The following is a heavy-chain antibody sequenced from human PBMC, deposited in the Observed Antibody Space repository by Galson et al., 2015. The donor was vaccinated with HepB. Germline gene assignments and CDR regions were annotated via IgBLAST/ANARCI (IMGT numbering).Heavy chain of an antibody. Sequence: SLRLSCAASGFTFSNYWMSWVRQAPGKGLEWVANIKQDGSAKYYVDSVKGRFTISRDNAKNSLYLQMNSLRAEDTAVYYCARDAEFLYGDYFNGDYWGQGTLVTVSS. CDR2: IKQDGSAK. CDR3: ARDAEFLYGDYFNGDY. CDR1: GFTFSNYW. V-gene: IGHV3-7*03. D-gene: IGHD4-17*01. J-gene: IGHJ4*02.